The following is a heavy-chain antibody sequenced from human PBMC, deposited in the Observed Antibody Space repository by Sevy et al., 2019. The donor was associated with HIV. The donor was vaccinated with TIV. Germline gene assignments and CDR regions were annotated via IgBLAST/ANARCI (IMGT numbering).Heavy chain of an antibody. CDR1: GFTFSSYW. Sequence: GGSLRLSCVASGFTFSSYWMSWVRQAPGKGLEWVANIKQDGSEKYYVDSVKGRFTISRDNAKNSLYLQMKSLRAEETAMYYCAREGRGAAVDYWGQGTLVTVSS. V-gene: IGHV3-7*01. CDR3: AREGRGAAVDY. CDR2: IKQDGSEK. J-gene: IGHJ4*02. D-gene: IGHD6-13*01.